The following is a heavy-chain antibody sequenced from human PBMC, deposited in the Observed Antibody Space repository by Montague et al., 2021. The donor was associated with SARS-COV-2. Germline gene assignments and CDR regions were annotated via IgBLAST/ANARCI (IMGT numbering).Heavy chain of an antibody. J-gene: IGHJ4*02. CDR2: ISYSGST. D-gene: IGHD4-11*01. V-gene: IGHV4-31*03. CDR1: GDSITSGGYV. Sequence: TLSLTCTVAGDSITSGGYVWNCIRQHPGKGLEYIGAISYSGSTYYXPSVTSRVSISMDTSKNAFSLSLHSVTAADTAVYFCAASGRRGYSNPFHHCGRGSLVTVSS. CDR3: AASGRRGYSNPFHH.